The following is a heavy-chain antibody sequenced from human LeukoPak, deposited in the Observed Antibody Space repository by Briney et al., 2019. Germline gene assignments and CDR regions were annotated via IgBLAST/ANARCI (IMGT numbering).Heavy chain of an antibody. CDR3: ARTPIVVVPAARAYYYYMDV. Sequence: SETLSLTCAVYGGSFSGYYWSWIRQPPGKGLEWIGEINHSGSTNYNPSLKSRVTISVDTSKNQFSLKLSSVTAADTAVYYCARTPIVVVPAARAYYYYMDVWGKGTTVTVSS. D-gene: IGHD2-2*01. V-gene: IGHV4-34*01. CDR1: GGSFSGYY. CDR2: INHSGST. J-gene: IGHJ6*03.